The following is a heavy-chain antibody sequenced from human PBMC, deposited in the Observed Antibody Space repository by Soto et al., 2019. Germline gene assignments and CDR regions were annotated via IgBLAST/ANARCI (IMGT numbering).Heavy chain of an antibody. CDR1: GFTFSTYS. V-gene: IGHV3-48*02. D-gene: IGHD4-17*01. CDR2: ISSSGRTI. CDR3: ARDSQGSTVARRYYFDY. Sequence: GGSLRLSCAVSGFTFSTYSMNWVRRAPGKGLEWVSYISSSGRTIYYADSVKGRFTISRDNAKNSLYLQMSSLRDEDTAVYYCARDSQGSTVARRYYFDYWGQGTLVTVSS. J-gene: IGHJ4*02.